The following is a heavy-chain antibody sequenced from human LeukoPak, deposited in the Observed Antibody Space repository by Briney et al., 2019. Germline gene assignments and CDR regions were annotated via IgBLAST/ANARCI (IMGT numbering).Heavy chain of an antibody. Sequence: GESLQISSQGSGYGFTSYWIGWVRPMPGKGREWMGIIYPGDSDTRYSPSFQGQVTISADKSISTAYLQWSSLKASDTAMYYCARRHPYYYGSGSRSNAFDIWGQGTMVTVSS. D-gene: IGHD3-10*01. CDR2: IYPGDSDT. CDR3: ARRHPYYYGSGSRSNAFDI. CDR1: GYGFTSYW. J-gene: IGHJ3*02. V-gene: IGHV5-51*01.